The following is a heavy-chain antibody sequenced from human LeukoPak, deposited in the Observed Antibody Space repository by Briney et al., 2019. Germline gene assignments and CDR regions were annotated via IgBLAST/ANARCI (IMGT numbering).Heavy chain of an antibody. CDR3: ARDLTMVRGVTIDY. CDR2: IYTSGST. CDR1: GGSISSGSYY. V-gene: IGHV4-61*02. D-gene: IGHD3-10*01. Sequence: SETLSLTCTVSGGSISSGSYYRSWIRQPAGKGLEWIRRIYTSGSTNYNPSLKSRVTISVDTSKNQFSLKLSSVTAADTAVYYCARDLTMVRGVTIDYWGQGTLVTVSS. J-gene: IGHJ4*02.